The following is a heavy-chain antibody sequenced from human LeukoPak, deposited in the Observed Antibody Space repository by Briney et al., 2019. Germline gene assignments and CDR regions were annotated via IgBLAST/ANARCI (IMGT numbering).Heavy chain of an antibody. CDR2: MSSDGTGT. V-gene: IGHV3-74*01. CDR1: TFALGSYW. CDR3: ARGGAGYFFDF. Sequence: PGGSLRLSCTSSTFALGSYWTHWVRQVPGGGLVWVARMSSDGTGTNYADSVKGRFTISRDNAKNSLYLQMNSLRVEDTAVYYCARGGAGYFFDFWGQGTLVTVSS. D-gene: IGHD5-12*01. J-gene: IGHJ4*02.